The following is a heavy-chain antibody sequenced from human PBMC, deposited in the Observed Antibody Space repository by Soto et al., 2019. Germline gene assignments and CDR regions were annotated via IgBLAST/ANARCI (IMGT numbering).Heavy chain of an antibody. V-gene: IGHV3-23*01. CDR2: VSGSGNST. J-gene: IGHJ4*02. CDR1: GFSFSDYA. D-gene: IGHD2-2*01. Sequence: GGSLRLSCAASGFSFSDYAMTWVRQAPGKGLEWVSVVSGSGNSTYYADSVKGRFTISRDNSNNTLYLQMSSLRAEDTAIYYCAKPNLYCSSTSCYDYWGQGTLVTVSS. CDR3: AKPNLYCSSTSCYDY.